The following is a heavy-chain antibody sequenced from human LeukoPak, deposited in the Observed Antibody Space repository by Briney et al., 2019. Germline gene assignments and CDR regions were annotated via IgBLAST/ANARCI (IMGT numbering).Heavy chain of an antibody. CDR1: GGSIGPYY. D-gene: IGHD6-13*01. CDR3: AREAAAGTFYFDY. CDR2: IYTSGST. Sequence: PSGTLSLTCTVSGGSIGPYYWSWIRQPAGKGLEWIGRIYTSGSTNYNPSLKSRVTMSVDTSKNQFSLKLSSVTAADTAVYYCAREAAAGTFYFDYWGQGTLVTVSS. V-gene: IGHV4-4*07. J-gene: IGHJ4*02.